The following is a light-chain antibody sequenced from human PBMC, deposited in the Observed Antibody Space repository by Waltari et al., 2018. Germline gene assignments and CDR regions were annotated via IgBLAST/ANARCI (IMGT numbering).Light chain of an antibody. CDR2: DAL. CDR3: QQYDNWPPLT. J-gene: IGKJ4*01. Sequence: EIVMTQSPATLSVSPGQSATLSCRASQSVSPTLAWYDQKPGQAPRPLIYDALTRATGIPARFSGSGAGTEFTLTISSLQSEDFAVYYCQQYDNWPPLTFGGGTKVEIK. CDR1: QSVSPT. V-gene: IGKV3-15*01.